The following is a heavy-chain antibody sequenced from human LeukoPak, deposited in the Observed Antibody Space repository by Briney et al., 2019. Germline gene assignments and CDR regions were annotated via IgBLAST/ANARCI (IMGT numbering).Heavy chain of an antibody. CDR1: GGSINNYY. V-gene: IGHV4-4*07. J-gene: IGHJ3*02. CDR2: IYTSGST. Sequence: SETLSLACTVSGGSINNYYWSWIRQPPGKGLEWIGRIYTSGSTNYNPSLKSRVTMSVDTSKNQFSLKLSSVTAADTAVYYCARDAQHWGRAFDIWGQGTMVTVSS. D-gene: IGHD7-27*01. CDR3: ARDAQHWGRAFDI.